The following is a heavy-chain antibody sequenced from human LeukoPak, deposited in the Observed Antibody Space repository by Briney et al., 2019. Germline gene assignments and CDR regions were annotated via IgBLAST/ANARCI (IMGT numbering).Heavy chain of an antibody. CDR2: INHSGST. Sequence: SETLSLTCAVYGGSFSGYYWSWFRQPPGKGLGWIGEINHSGSTNYSPSLKSRVTISVDTSKNQFSLKLSSVTAADTAVYYCARSHRARRFFDYWGQGTLVTVSS. D-gene: IGHD6-6*01. CDR3: ARSHRARRFFDY. V-gene: IGHV4-34*01. J-gene: IGHJ4*02. CDR1: GGSFSGYY.